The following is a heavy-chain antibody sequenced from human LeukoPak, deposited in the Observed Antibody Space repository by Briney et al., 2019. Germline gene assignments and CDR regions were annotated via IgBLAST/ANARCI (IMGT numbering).Heavy chain of an antibody. J-gene: IGHJ5*02. D-gene: IGHD1-1*01. V-gene: IGHV3-23*01. CDR3: AKSASSNWDWFDP. Sequence: GGSLRLSCAASGFTFSSYAMSWVRQAPGKGLEWVSLIGGSGANTHYGDSVKGRFTISRDNSKNTMYLQMNSLRAEDRAVYYCAKSASSNWDWFDPWGQGTLVTVSS. CDR2: IGGSGANT. CDR1: GFTFSSYA.